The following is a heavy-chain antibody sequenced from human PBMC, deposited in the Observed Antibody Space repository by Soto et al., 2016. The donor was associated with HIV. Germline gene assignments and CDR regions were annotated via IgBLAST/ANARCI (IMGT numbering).Heavy chain of an antibody. V-gene: IGHV1-24*01. CDR1: GHTLTELS. Sequence: QVHLAQSGGGVKKPGASVKVSCKVSGHTLTELSMHWVRQAPGKGLEWMGGFDPEEGETFYAQKFQGGVTMTEDTSTDTAYMELSSLRSEDTAVYYCAIEGPRVVRGITNIWGQGTMVTVSS. CDR2: FDPEEGET. CDR3: AIEGPRVVRGITNI. J-gene: IGHJ3*02. D-gene: IGHD3-10*01.